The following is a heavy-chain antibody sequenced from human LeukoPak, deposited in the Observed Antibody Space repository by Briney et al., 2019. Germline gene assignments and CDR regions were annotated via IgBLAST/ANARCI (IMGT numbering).Heavy chain of an antibody. Sequence: GGSLRLSCAASGFTFSSYGMHWVRQAPGKGLEWVAVIWYDGSNKYYADSVKGRFTISRDNSKNTLYLQMNSLRAEGTAVYYCATAYYDFWSGYFGSAPAQDYWGQGTLVTVSS. D-gene: IGHD3-3*01. J-gene: IGHJ4*02. CDR3: ATAYYDFWSGYFGSAPAQDY. CDR2: IWYDGSNK. V-gene: IGHV3-33*01. CDR1: GFTFSSYG.